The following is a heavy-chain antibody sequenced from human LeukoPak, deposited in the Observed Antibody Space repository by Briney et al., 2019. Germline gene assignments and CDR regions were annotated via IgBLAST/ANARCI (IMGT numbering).Heavy chain of an antibody. D-gene: IGHD2/OR15-2a*01. CDR2: IYFTGNT. J-gene: IGHJ4*02. Sequence: PSETLSLTCAVYGGPFSGYYWSWIRQPPGKGLEWIGYIYFTGNTDHNPSLKSRVTLSMDTSKNQFSLKLTSVTAADTAVYYCARHPFSSPFDFWGQGTLVTVSS. CDR1: GGPFSGYY. V-gene: IGHV4-59*08. CDR3: ARHPFSSPFDF.